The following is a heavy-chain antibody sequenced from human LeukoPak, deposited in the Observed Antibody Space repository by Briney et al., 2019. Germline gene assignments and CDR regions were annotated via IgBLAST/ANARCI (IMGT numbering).Heavy chain of an antibody. Sequence: SETLSLTCTVSGGSISSSSYYWGWIRQPPGKGLEWIGSIYYSGSTYYNPSLKSRVTISVDTSKNQFSLKLSSVTAADTAVYYCARVLLWFGELWGSHYYYYMDVWGKGTTVTISS. D-gene: IGHD3-10*01. CDR1: GGSISSSSYY. CDR3: ARVLLWFGELWGSHYYYYMDV. J-gene: IGHJ6*03. CDR2: IYYSGST. V-gene: IGHV4-39*01.